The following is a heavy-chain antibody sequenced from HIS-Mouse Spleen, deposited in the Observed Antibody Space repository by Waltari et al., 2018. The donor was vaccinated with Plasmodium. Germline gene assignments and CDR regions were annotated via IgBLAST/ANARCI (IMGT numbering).Heavy chain of an antibody. CDR3: ARDRITGTSYFDY. J-gene: IGHJ4*02. CDR2: IYYSGST. D-gene: IGHD1-7*01. Sequence: LQLQESGPGLVKPSETLSLTCTVPGGSISSSSYYWGWSRQPPGKGLEWIGSIYYSGSTAYNPSLKSRVTISVDTSKNQFSLKLGSVTAADTAVYYCARDRITGTSYFDYWGQGTLVTVSS. V-gene: IGHV4-39*07. CDR1: GGSISSSSYY.